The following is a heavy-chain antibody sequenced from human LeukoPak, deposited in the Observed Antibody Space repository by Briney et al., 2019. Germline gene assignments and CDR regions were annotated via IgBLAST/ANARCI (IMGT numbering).Heavy chain of an antibody. Sequence: SETLSLTCTVSGGSISSSSYYWGWIRQPPGKGLEWIGSIYYSGSTYYNPSLKSRVTISVDTSKNQFSLKLSSVTAADTAVYYCARGRYYFDYWGQGALVTVSS. CDR2: IYYSGST. CDR3: ARGRYYFDY. CDR1: GGSISSSSYY. V-gene: IGHV4-39*07. J-gene: IGHJ4*02.